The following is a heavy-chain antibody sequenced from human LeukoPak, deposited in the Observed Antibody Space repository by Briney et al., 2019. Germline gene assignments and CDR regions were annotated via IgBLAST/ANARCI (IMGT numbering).Heavy chain of an antibody. V-gene: IGHV3-21*01. CDR3: ARDAGNSSGWNDFDY. CDR1: GFTFSSYE. CDR2: ISTSSYI. J-gene: IGHJ4*02. D-gene: IGHD6-19*01. Sequence: PGGSLRLSCAASGFTFSSYEMNWVRQAPGKGLEWGSSISTSSYIYYADSVKGRFTISRDNAKNSLYLQMNSLRAEDTAVYYCARDAGNSSGWNDFDYWGQGTLVTVSS.